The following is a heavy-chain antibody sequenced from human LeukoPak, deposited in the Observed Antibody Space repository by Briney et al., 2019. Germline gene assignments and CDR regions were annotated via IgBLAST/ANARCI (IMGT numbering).Heavy chain of an antibody. CDR2: VSAYNGKT. D-gene: IGHD1-26*01. CDR1: GYTFTTSY. J-gene: IGHJ4*02. CDR3: ARGGTFYPSIDY. Sequence: ASVKVSFKSSGYTFTTSYINWVRQAPGQRLEWMGWVSAYNGKTSYAQRFQGRVTMTTDSSTSTAYMDLASLRSDDTAVYYCARGGTFYPSIDYWGQGTLVTVSS. V-gene: IGHV1-18*01.